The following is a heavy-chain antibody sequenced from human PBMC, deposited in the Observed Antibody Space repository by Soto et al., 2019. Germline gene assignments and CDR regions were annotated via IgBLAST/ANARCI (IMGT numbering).Heavy chain of an antibody. Sequence: GGSLRLSCAASGFTFSSYAMSWVRQAPGKGLEWVSAISGSGGSTYYADSVKGRFTISRDNSKNTLYLQMNSLRAEDTAVYYCAKSSPPSWPPPGHFDYWGQGTLVTVSS. V-gene: IGHV3-23*01. D-gene: IGHD3-10*01. CDR1: GFTFSSYA. CDR3: AKSSPPSWPPPGHFDY. J-gene: IGHJ4*02. CDR2: ISGSGGST.